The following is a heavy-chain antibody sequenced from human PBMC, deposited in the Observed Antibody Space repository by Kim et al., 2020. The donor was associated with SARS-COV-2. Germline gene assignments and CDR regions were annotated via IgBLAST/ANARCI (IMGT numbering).Heavy chain of an antibody. D-gene: IGHD3-16*02. V-gene: IGHV4-31*03. CDR3: ASGDGLRLGELSLVFDP. J-gene: IGHJ5*02. CDR2: IYYSGST. CDR1: GGSISSGGYY. Sequence: SETLSLTCTVSGGSISSGGYYWSWIRQHPGKGLEWIGYIYYSGSTYYNPSLKSRVTISVDTSKNQFSLKLSSVTAADTAVYYCASGDGLRLGELSLVFDPWGQGTLVTVSS.